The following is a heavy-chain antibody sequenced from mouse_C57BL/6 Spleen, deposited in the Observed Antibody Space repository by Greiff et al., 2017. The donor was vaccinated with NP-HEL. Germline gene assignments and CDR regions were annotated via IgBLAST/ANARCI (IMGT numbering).Heavy chain of an antibody. CDR1: GYSFTGYY. CDR3: ARSPNFYAMDY. CDR2: INPSTGGT. J-gene: IGHJ4*01. D-gene: IGHD4-1*02. V-gene: IGHV1-42*01. Sequence: VQLQQSGPELVKPGASVKISCTASGYSFTGYYMNWVKQSPEKSLEWIGEINPSTGGTTYNQKFKAKATLTVDKSSSTAYMQLKSLTSEDSAVYYCARSPNFYAMDYWGQGTSVTVSS.